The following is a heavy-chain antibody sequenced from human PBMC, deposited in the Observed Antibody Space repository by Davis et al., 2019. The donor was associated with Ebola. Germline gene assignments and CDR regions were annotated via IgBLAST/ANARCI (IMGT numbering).Heavy chain of an antibody. V-gene: IGHV1-8*01. J-gene: IGHJ4*02. D-gene: IGHD1-20*01. CDR3: VRYPPNNWNEFDY. CDR2: MNPKTGNT. CDR1: GYTFTTYD. Sequence: ASVKVSCKASGYTFTTYDINWVRQATGQGLEWMGWMNPKTGNTGYAQKFQGRVTMTRDTSITTAYMELSSLTSEDTAVYYCVRYPPNNWNEFDYWGQGTLVTVSS.